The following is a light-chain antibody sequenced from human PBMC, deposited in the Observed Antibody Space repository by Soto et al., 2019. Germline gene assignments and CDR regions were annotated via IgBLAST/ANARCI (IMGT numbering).Light chain of an antibody. CDR2: GAS. CDR3: QQYINWPRT. J-gene: IGKJ1*01. CDR1: QSVSSY. V-gene: IGKV3D-15*01. Sequence: EIVLTQSPATLSLSPGERATLSCRASQSVSSYLAWYQQKPGQAPRLLIYGASTRATGIPDRFSGSGSGTEFTLTISSLQSEDFAVYYCQQYINWPRTFGQGTKVDIK.